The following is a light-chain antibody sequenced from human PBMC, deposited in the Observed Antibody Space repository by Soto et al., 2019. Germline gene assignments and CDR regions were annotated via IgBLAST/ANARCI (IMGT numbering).Light chain of an antibody. V-gene: IGKV1-5*03. Sequence: DIQMTQSPSTLSASVGDRVTITCRASQSVNNWLAWYQQKPGKAPKLLIYKASTLQTGVPSRFSGSGSGTDFTLTISSLQPDDAATYCCQQYNSYSWTFGQGTKVEI. CDR2: KAS. J-gene: IGKJ1*01. CDR1: QSVNNW. CDR3: QQYNSYSWT.